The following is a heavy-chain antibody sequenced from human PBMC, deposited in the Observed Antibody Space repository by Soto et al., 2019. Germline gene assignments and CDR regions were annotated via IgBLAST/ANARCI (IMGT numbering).Heavy chain of an antibody. V-gene: IGHV3-30*18. Sequence: PGGSLRLSCAASGFTFSSYGMHWVRQAPGKGLEWVAVISYDGSNKYYADSVKGRFTISRDNSKNTLYLQMNSLRAEDTALYYCAKDGVAGDYYYGMDVWGQGTTVTVS. CDR1: GFTFSSYG. CDR3: AKDGVAGDYYYGMDV. CDR2: ISYDGSNK. D-gene: IGHD6-19*01. J-gene: IGHJ6*02.